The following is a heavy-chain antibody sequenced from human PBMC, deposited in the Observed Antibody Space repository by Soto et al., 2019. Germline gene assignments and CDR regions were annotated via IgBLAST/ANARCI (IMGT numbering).Heavy chain of an antibody. V-gene: IGHV1-2*04. CDR2: INPNSGGT. Sequence: TSVKVSCKASGYTFTSYGISWVRQAPGQGLERMRWINPNSGGTNYAQKFQGWVTMTRDTSISTAYMELSRLRSDDTAVYYCARGPEGSGNPFRVNYMDVWGKGTTVTVSS. CDR3: ARGPEGSGNPFRVNYMDV. CDR1: GYTFTSYG. J-gene: IGHJ6*03. D-gene: IGHD3-22*01.